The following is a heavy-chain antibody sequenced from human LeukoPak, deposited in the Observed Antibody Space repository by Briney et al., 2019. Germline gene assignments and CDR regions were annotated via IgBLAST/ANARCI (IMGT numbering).Heavy chain of an antibody. J-gene: IGHJ4*02. V-gene: IGHV4-39*01. D-gene: IGHD7-27*01. CDR2: IYYSGST. CDR1: GGSISSSSYY. CDR3: ARLRLGFLGFDY. Sequence: PSETLSLTCTVSGGSISSSSYYWGWIRQPPGKGLEWIGSIYYSGSTYYNPSLKSRVTISVDTSKNQFSLKLSSVTAADTAVYYCARLRLGFLGFDYWGQGTPVTVSS.